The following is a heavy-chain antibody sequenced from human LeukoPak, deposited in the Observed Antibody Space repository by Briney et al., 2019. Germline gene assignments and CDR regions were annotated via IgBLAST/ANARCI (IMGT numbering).Heavy chain of an antibody. CDR3: ASGYCSSTSCSDDAFDI. J-gene: IGHJ3*02. CDR1: GFTFSSYA. Sequence: QPGRSLRLSCAASGFTFSSYAMHWVRQAPGKGLEWVAVISYDGSNKYYADFVKGRFTISRDNSKNTLYLQMNSLRAEDTAVYYCASGYCSSTSCSDDAFDIWGQGTMVTVSS. V-gene: IGHV3-30*04. CDR2: ISYDGSNK. D-gene: IGHD2-2*03.